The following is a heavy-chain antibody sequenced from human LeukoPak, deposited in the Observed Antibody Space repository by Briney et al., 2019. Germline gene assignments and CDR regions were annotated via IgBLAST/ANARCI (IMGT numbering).Heavy chain of an antibody. CDR3: ARGRFGELLYTTPRGAFDI. V-gene: IGHV3-23*01. D-gene: IGHD3-10*01. J-gene: IGHJ3*02. Sequence: GGSLRLSCAASGFTFSSYAMSWVRQAPGKGLEWVSAISGSGGSTYYADSVKGRFTISRDNSKNTLYLQMNSLRAEDTAVYYCARGRFGELLYTTPRGAFDIWGQGTIVTVSS. CDR1: GFTFSSYA. CDR2: ISGSGGST.